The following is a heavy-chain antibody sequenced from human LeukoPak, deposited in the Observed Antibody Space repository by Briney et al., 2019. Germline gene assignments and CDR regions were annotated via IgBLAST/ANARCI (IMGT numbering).Heavy chain of an antibody. J-gene: IGHJ4*02. CDR3: AGDQSSSWSERIFDY. D-gene: IGHD6-13*01. Sequence: GGSLRLSCAASGFTFSSYAMSWVRQAPGKGLEWVANIKQDGSEKYYVDSVKGRFTISRDNAKNSLYLQMNSLRAEDTAVYYCAGDQSSSWSERIFDYWGQGTLVTVSS. CDR1: GFTFSSYA. CDR2: IKQDGSEK. V-gene: IGHV3-7*03.